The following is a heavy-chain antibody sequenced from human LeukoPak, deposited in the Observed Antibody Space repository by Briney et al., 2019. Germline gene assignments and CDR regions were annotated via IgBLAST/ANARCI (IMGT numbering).Heavy chain of an antibody. CDR3: ASGPLRRISSGYEDYYYYYMDV. D-gene: IGHD5-12*01. J-gene: IGHJ6*03. Sequence: GESLKISCKGSGYSFTSYWIGWVRQMPGKGLEWMGIIYPGDSDTRYSPSFQGQVTISADKSISTAYLQWSSLKASDTAMYYCASGPLRRISSGYEDYYYYYMDVWGKGTTVTVSS. CDR2: IYPGDSDT. V-gene: IGHV5-51*01. CDR1: GYSFTSYW.